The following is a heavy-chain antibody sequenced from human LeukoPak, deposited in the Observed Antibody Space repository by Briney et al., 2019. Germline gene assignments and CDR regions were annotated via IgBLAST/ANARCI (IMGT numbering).Heavy chain of an antibody. CDR2: IDSSSSTI. D-gene: IGHD3-22*01. V-gene: IGHV3-48*04. CDR3: AREVVLKATDS. J-gene: IGHJ5*02. Sequence: GGSLRLSCAASGFIFSSYSMNWVRQAPGKGLEWVSYIDSSSSTIFYADSVKGRFTISRDNAKNSLYLQMSSLRAEDTAVYFCAREVVLKATDSWGQGTLVTLSS. CDR1: GFIFSSYS.